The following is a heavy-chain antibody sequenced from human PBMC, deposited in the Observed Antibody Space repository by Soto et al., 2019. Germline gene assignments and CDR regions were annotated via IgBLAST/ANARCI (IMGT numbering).Heavy chain of an antibody. J-gene: IGHJ5*02. Sequence: GGSLRLSCAASGFTFSSYSMNWVRQAPGKGLEWVSYISSSSSTIYYADSVKGRFTISRDNAKNSLYLQMNSLRAEDTAVYYCARDLQQMGSIDWFDPWGQGTLVTVSS. V-gene: IGHV3-48*01. CDR1: GFTFSSYS. CDR2: ISSSSSTI. D-gene: IGHD6-13*01. CDR3: ARDLQQMGSIDWFDP.